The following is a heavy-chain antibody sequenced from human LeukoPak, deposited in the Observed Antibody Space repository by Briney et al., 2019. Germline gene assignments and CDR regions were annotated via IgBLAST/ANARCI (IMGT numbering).Heavy chain of an antibody. CDR2: ISYDGSNK. D-gene: IGHD1-26*01. CDR3: ASAGSSRSSSFCLDY. J-gene: IGHJ4*02. CDR1: GFTFSSYG. Sequence: GGSLRLSCAASGFTFSSYGMHWVRQAPGKGLEWVAVISYDGSNKYYADSVKGRFTISRDNSKNTLYLQMNSLRAEDTAVYYCASAGSSRSSSFCLDYWGQGTLVTVSS. V-gene: IGHV3-30*03.